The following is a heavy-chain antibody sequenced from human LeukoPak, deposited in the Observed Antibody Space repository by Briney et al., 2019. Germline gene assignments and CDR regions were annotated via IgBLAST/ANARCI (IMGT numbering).Heavy chain of an antibody. J-gene: IGHJ3*02. CDR3: ARNRGYDSSGYTKGGLDAFDI. D-gene: IGHD3-22*01. Sequence: GASVKVSCKASGYTFTSYGISWVRQAPGQGLEWMGWISAYNGNTNYAQKLQGRVTMTTDTSTSTAYMELRSLRSDDTAVYYCARNRGYDSSGYTKGGLDAFDIWGQGTMVTVSS. CDR1: GYTFTSYG. CDR2: ISAYNGNT. V-gene: IGHV1-18*01.